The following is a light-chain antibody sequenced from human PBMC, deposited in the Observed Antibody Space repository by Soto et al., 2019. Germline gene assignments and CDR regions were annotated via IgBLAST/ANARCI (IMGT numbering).Light chain of an antibody. CDR3: QKYNSAPPT. Sequence: DIQMTQSPSSLSASVGDRVTITCRASQGISNYLAWYQQKPGKVPKLLIYAARTLQSGVPSRFSGCGSGTDFTLTISSLQPEDVATDYCQKYNSAPPTFGQGTRLEI. CDR2: AAR. J-gene: IGKJ5*01. V-gene: IGKV1-27*01. CDR1: QGISNY.